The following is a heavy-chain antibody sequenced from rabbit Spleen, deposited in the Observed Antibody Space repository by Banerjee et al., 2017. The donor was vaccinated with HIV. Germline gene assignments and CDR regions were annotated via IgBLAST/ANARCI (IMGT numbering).Heavy chain of an antibody. J-gene: IGHJ4*01. CDR1: GFSFSGSDH. D-gene: IGHD1-1*01. CDR3: ARDLTDIIGWNFGW. V-gene: IGHV1S40*01. Sequence: QSLEESGGGLVKPGASLTLTCKASGFSFSGSDHMCWVRQAPGKGLEWISCIAGSSSGFTYSATWAKGRFTCSKTSSTTVTLQMTSLTVADTATYFCARDLTDIIGWNFGWWGPGTLVTVS. CDR2: IAGSSSGFT.